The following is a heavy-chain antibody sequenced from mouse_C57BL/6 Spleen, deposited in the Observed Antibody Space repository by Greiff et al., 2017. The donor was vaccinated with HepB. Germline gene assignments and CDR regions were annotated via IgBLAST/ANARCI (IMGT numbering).Heavy chain of an antibody. CDR1: GYTFTSYW. J-gene: IGHJ4*01. CDR2: IHPNSGST. D-gene: IGHD1-1*01. V-gene: IGHV1-64*01. Sequence: QVQLQQPGAELVKPGASVKLSCKASGYTFTSYWMHWVKQRPGQGLEWIGMIHPNSGSTNYNEKFKSKATLTVDKSSSTAYMQLSSLTSEDSAVYYCERENYYYGPQGYAMDYWGQGTSVTVSS. CDR3: ERENYYYGPQGYAMDY.